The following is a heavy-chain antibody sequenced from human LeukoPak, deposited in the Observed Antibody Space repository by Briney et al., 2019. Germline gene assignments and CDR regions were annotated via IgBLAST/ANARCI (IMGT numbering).Heavy chain of an antibody. CDR2: ISGSGGST. D-gene: IGHD3-16*02. V-gene: IGHV3-23*01. J-gene: IGHJ4*02. CDR1: GFTFSSYA. Sequence: GGSLRLSCAASGFTFSSYAKSWVRQAPGKGLEWVSAISGSGGSTYYADSVKGRFTISRDNSKNTLYLQMNSLRAEDTAVYYCARDPTGYGYVGGSYRHPYYFDYWGQGTLVTVSS. CDR3: ARDPTGYGYVGGSYRHPYYFDY.